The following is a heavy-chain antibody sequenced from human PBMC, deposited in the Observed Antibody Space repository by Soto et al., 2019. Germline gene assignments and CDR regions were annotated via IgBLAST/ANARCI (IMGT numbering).Heavy chain of an antibody. CDR1: GCSNSSYA. Sequence: WALLELSRKASGCSNSSYAISWGSMAPGQGLEWMGGVIPIFGTANYAQKFQGRVTITADESTSTAYMELSSLRSEDTAVYYWARGLCCTNGVRYDDYWGQRTLVTVSP. D-gene: IGHD2-8*01. CDR3: ARGLCCTNGVRYDDY. CDR2: VIPIFGTA. V-gene: IGHV1-69*01. J-gene: IGHJ4*02.